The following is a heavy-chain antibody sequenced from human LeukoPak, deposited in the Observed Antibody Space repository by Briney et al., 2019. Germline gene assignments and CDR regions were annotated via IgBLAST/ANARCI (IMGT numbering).Heavy chain of an antibody. D-gene: IGHD2-2*01. CDR2: ISGSGGST. CDR1: GFTFSSYA. J-gene: IGHJ6*03. V-gene: IGHV3-23*01. CDR3: AKVGPAERYYYYMDV. Sequence: QPGGSLRLSCAASGFTFSSYAMSWVRQAPGKGLGWVLAISGSGGSTYYADSVKGRFTISRDNSKNTLYLQMNSLRAEDTAVYYCAKVGPAERYYYYMDVWGKGTTVTVSS.